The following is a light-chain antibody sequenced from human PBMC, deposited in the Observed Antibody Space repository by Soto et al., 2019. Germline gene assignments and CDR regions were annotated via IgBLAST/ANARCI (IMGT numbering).Light chain of an antibody. J-gene: IGKJ1*01. CDR3: QQYNDNCT. V-gene: IGKV1-5*03. CDR1: QSISSW. Sequence: DIQMTQSPSTLSASVGDRVTITCRASQSISSWLAWYQKKPGTAPNLLIYKASTLLSGVPSRFSGSGSGTEFTLTSSSRQPDDSATYYCQQYNDNCTFVQGTKVEIK. CDR2: KAS.